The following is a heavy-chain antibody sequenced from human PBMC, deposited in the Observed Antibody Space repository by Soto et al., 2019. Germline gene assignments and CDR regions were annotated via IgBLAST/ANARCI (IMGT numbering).Heavy chain of an antibody. Sequence: ASVKVSCKASGYTFTSYGISWVRQAPGQGLEWMGWISANSGGTNYAQKFQGWVTITADESTSTAYMELSSLRSEDTAVYYCARDQTAMVHDAFDIWGQGTMVTVSS. CDR1: GYTFTSYG. D-gene: IGHD5-18*01. J-gene: IGHJ3*02. V-gene: IGHV1-18*01. CDR3: ARDQTAMVHDAFDI. CDR2: ISANSGGT.